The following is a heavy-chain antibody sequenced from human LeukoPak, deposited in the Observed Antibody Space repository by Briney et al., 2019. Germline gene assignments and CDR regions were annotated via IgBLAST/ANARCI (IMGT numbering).Heavy chain of an antibody. CDR3: ARERNGGQQD. D-gene: IGHD1-1*01. J-gene: IGHJ4*02. Sequence: PSETLSLTCTVSGYSISSGYYWGWIRQPPGKGLEWIGSIYHSGSTYYNPSLKSRVTISVDTSKNQFSLKLSSVTAADTAVYYCARERNGGQQDWGQGTLVTVSS. CDR1: GYSISSGYY. CDR2: IYHSGST. V-gene: IGHV4-38-2*02.